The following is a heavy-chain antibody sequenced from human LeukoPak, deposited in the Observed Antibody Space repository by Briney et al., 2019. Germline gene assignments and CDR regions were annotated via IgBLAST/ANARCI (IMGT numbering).Heavy chain of an antibody. Sequence: GGSLRLSCAASGFTFSRYGMHWVRQAPGKGLEWVAVMWYDGSNKYYADSVKGRFTISRDNSKNTLYLQMNSPRAEDTAVYYCARGYSSGWYFDYWGQGTLVTVSS. CDR1: GFTFSRYG. CDR3: ARGYSSGWYFDY. CDR2: MWYDGSNK. D-gene: IGHD6-19*01. J-gene: IGHJ4*02. V-gene: IGHV3-33*01.